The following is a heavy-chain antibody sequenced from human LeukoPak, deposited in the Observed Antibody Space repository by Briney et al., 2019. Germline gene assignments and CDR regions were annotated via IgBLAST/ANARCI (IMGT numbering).Heavy chain of an antibody. D-gene: IGHD3-10*01. CDR3: ARVILRRMSYYYGSGNTDY. CDR1: DVSFRNYQ. CDR2: VSYSGST. V-gene: IGHV4-59*12. Sequence: SETLSLTCSVSDVSFRNYQWSWIRQPPGKGLEWIGYVSYSGSTNYNPSLKSRVTISVDTSKNQFSLKLSSVTAADTAVYYCARVILRRMSYYYGSGNTDYWGQGTLVTASS. J-gene: IGHJ4*02.